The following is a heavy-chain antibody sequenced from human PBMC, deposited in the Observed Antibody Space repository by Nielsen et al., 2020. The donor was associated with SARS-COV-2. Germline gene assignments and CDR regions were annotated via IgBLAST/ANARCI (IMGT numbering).Heavy chain of an antibody. Sequence: LETLSLTCTVSGGSVSSGSYYWSWIRQPPGKGLEWIGYIYYSGSTNYNPSLKSRVTISVDTSKNQFSLKLSSVTAADTAVYYCARDLKSDYVWGIIWGQGTLVTVSS. CDR3: ARDLKSDYVWGII. J-gene: IGHJ4*02. V-gene: IGHV4-61*01. D-gene: IGHD3-16*01. CDR2: IYYSGST. CDR1: GGSVSSGSYY.